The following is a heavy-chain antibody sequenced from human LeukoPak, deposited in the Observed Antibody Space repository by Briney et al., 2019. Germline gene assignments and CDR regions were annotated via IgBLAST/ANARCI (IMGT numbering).Heavy chain of an antibody. CDR3: AKVSGGGLYYDGMDV. CDR1: GFTFTNYA. Sequence: GGSLRLSCAASGFTFTNYAMNWVRQAPGKGLEWVSVISGSGGTTYYADSVKGRFTISRDSSKNTLYLQMNSLRAEDTAVYYCAKVSGGGLYYDGMDVWGQGTTVTVSS. CDR2: ISGSGGTT. D-gene: IGHD1-14*01. V-gene: IGHV3-23*01. J-gene: IGHJ6*02.